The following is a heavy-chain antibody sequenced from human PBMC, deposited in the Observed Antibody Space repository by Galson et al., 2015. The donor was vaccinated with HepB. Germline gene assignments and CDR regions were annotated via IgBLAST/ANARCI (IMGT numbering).Heavy chain of an antibody. CDR1: GGSFSGYY. CDR2: INHSGST. J-gene: IGHJ4*02. D-gene: IGHD3-22*01. CDR3: ASLSDYYDSSWGGY. V-gene: IGHV4-34*01. Sequence: LTCAVYGGSFSGYYWSWIRQPPGKGLEWIGEINHSGSTNYNPSLKSRVTISVDTSKNQFSLKLSSVTAADTAVYYCASLSDYYDSSWGGYWGQGTLVTVSS.